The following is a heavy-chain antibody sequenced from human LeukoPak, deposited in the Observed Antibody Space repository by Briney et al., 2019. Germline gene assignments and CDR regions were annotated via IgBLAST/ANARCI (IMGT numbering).Heavy chain of an antibody. Sequence: GGSLRLSCGASGFTFSSFEMNWVRQAPGKGPERVSHISSSGTTAYFADSVRGRFTISRDNAKNSLFLQMNSLRDEDTAVYYCARDTVTGPFVISLDSWGQGTLVTVSS. V-gene: IGHV3-48*03. CDR2: ISSSGTTA. CDR3: ARDTVTGPFVISLDS. D-gene: IGHD3-9*01. J-gene: IGHJ4*02. CDR1: GFTFSSFE.